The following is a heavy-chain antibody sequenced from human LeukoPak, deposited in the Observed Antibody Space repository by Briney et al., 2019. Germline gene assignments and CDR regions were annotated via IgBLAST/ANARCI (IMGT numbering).Heavy chain of an antibody. V-gene: IGHV4-39*01. CDR3: ARHEGRGSLPFDY. D-gene: IGHD3-10*01. Sequence: SETLSLTCTVSGGSISTSNYYWGWIRQPPGKGLEWIGNIFYSGSTYYNPSLKSRVTISVDTSKNQFSLKLSSVTAADTAVYYCARHEGRGSLPFDYWGQGTLVTVSS. CDR2: IFYSGST. J-gene: IGHJ4*02. CDR1: GGSISTSNYY.